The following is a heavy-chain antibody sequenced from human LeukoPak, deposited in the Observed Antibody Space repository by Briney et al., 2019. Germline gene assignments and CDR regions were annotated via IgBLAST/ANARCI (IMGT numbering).Heavy chain of an antibody. D-gene: IGHD2-21*02. V-gene: IGHV1-18*01. Sequence: SVKVSSKASGYTFTIYGISWGRQAPGQGLEWMGWISAYNGNTNYAQKLQGRVTMTTDTSTSTAYMELRSLRSDDTAVYYCARGPVVVTAEFHYWGQGTLVTVSS. CDR3: ARGPVVVTAEFHY. J-gene: IGHJ4*02. CDR2: ISAYNGNT. CDR1: GYTFTIYG.